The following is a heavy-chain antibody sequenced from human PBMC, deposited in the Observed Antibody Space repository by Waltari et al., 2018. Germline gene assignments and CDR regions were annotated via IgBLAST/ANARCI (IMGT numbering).Heavy chain of an antibody. CDR3: ARESRTGNYPYYFDY. CDR2: IYSGGST. D-gene: IGHD1-7*01. CDR1: GFTVSSNY. Sequence: EVQLVESGGGLIQPGGSLRLSCVASGFTVSSNYMSVVRQAPGKGLEWVSVIYSGGSTYYADSVKGRFTISRDNSKNTLYLQMNSLRAEDTAVYYCARESRTGNYPYYFDYWGQGTLVTVSS. V-gene: IGHV3-53*01. J-gene: IGHJ4*02.